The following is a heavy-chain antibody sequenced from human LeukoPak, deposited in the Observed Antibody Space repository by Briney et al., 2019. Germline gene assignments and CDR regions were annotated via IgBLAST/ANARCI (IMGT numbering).Heavy chain of an antibody. CDR2: IIPIFGTA. CDR1: GGTFSSYA. Sequence: SVKVSCKASGGTFSSYAISWVRQAPGQGLEWMGGIIPIFGTANYAQKFQGRVTITADESTSTAYMELSSLRSEDTAVYYCARDRYSSSWYGDVFDYWGQGTLVTVSS. V-gene: IGHV1-69*13. D-gene: IGHD6-13*01. CDR3: ARDRYSSSWYGDVFDY. J-gene: IGHJ4*02.